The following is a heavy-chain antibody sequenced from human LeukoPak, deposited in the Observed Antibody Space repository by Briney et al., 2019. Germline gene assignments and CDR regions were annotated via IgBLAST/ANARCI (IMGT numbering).Heavy chain of an antibody. CDR1: GFTFSSYA. CDR3: ARGPHCSSTSCYPGGFDY. CDR2: ISGSGGST. J-gene: IGHJ4*02. D-gene: IGHD2-2*01. V-gene: IGHV3-23*01. Sequence: GGSLRLSCAASGFTFSSYAMSWVRQAPGKGLEWVSAISGSGGSTYYADSVKGRFTISRDNSKNTLYLQMNSLKTEDTAVYYCARGPHCSSTSCYPGGFDYWGQGTLVTVSS.